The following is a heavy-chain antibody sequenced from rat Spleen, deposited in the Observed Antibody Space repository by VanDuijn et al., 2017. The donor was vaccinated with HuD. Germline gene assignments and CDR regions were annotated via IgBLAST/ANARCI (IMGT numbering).Heavy chain of an antibody. CDR1: GFSFSDYY. CDR3: ATYRSYFDY. D-gene: IGHD1-5*01. V-gene: IGHV5-22*01. J-gene: IGHJ2*01. CDR2: ISYEGSGS. Sequence: EVQLVESGGGLVQPGRSLKLSCAASGFSFSDYYMAWVRQAPNKGLEWVASISYEGSGSYNGDSVKGRFTISRDSAKSILYLQMNSLRSEDPATYYCATYRSYFDYWGQGVMVTVSS.